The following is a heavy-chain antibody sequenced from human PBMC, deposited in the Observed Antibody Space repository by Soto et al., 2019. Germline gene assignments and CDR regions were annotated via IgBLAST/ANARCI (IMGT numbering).Heavy chain of an antibody. CDR3: AGLAIVVPAATNSFDI. Sequence: EVQLVQSGADVKKPGESLKISCKGFGYSFKTYWIAWVRQMPGKGLEWMGSIYPSDSAVTYNPSFQGQVSISVDKSINTAYLQWSSLKASDSAMFSCAGLAIVVPAATNSFDIWGQGTLVTVSS. V-gene: IGHV5-51*01. CDR1: GYSFKTYW. CDR2: IYPSDSAV. J-gene: IGHJ3*02. D-gene: IGHD2-2*01.